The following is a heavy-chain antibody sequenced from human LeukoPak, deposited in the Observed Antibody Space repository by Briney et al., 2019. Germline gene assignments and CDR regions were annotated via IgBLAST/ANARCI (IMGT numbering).Heavy chain of an antibody. CDR2: IYYTGNS. J-gene: IGHJ4*02. CDR1: RASISSYY. V-gene: IGHV4-59*12. CDR3: ARGRRNMVKWLRLTSDYYFDY. D-gene: IGHD5-12*01. Sequence: SETLSLTYTVSRASISSYYWSWIRQPPGKGLEWIGYIYYTGNSNYNPSLKSRVTISVDTSKNQFSLKLSSVTAADTAVYYCARGRRNMVKWLRLTSDYYFDYWGQGTLVTVSS.